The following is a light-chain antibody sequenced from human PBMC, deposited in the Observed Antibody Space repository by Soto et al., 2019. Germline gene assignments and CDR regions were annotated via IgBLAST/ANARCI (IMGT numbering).Light chain of an antibody. Sequence: EIVLTQSPGTLSWSPGERATLSCRASQSVSSSYLAWYQQKPGQAPGLLIYGASSRATGIPDRFSGSGSGTDFTLTISRLEPEDFAVYYCQQYGSSPAITFGQGTRLEIK. CDR1: QSVSSSY. CDR2: GAS. J-gene: IGKJ5*01. CDR3: QQYGSSPAIT. V-gene: IGKV3-20*01.